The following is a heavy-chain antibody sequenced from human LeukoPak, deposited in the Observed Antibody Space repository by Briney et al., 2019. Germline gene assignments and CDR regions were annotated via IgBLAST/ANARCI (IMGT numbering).Heavy chain of an antibody. CDR3: ARGGGDNIVVVTAISYYLDY. CDR2: INPNSGGT. D-gene: IGHD2-21*02. Sequence: ASVKVSCKASGYTFTGYYMHWVRQAPGQGLEWMGWINPNSGGTNYAQKFQGRVTMTRDTSISTAYMELSRLRSEDTVVYYCARGGGDNIVVVTAISYYLDYWGQGTLVTVSS. CDR1: GYTFTGYY. J-gene: IGHJ4*02. V-gene: IGHV1-2*02.